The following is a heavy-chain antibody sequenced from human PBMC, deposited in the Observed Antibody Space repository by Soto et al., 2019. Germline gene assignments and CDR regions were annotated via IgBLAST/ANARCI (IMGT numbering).Heavy chain of an antibody. CDR2: INHSGST. J-gene: IGHJ6*03. CDR1: GGSFSGYY. D-gene: IGHD5-12*01. V-gene: IGHV4-34*01. CDR3: ARGPGGYDGNYYYYYMDV. Sequence: SETLSLTCAVYGGSFSGYYWSWIRQPPGKGLEWIGEINHSGSTNYNPSLKSRVTISVDTSKNQFSLKLSSVTAADTAVYYCARGPGGYDGNYYYYYMDVWGNGTTVTVSS.